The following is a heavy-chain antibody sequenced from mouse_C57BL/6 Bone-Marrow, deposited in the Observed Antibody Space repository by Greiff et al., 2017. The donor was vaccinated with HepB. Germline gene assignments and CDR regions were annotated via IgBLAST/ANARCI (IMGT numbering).Heavy chain of an antibody. CDR1: GYTFTSYW. CDR2: IDPSDSYT. Sequence: SGAELVMPGASVKLSCKASGYTFTSYWMHWVKQRPGQGLEWIGEIDPSDSYTNYNQKFKGKSTLTVDKSSSTAYMQLSSLTSEDSAVYYCARQGGYYGSAWFAYGGQGTLVTVSA. V-gene: IGHV1-69*01. CDR3: ARQGGYYGSAWFAY. J-gene: IGHJ3*01. D-gene: IGHD1-1*01.